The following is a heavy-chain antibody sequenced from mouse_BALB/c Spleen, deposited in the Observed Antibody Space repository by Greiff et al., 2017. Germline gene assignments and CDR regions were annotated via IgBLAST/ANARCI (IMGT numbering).Heavy chain of an antibody. D-gene: IGHD2-2*01. Sequence: VQLKESGPSLVKPSQTLSLTCSVTGDSITSGYWNWIRKFPGNKLEYMGYISYSGSTYYNPSLKSRISITRDTSKNQYYLQLNSVTTEDTATYYCARGQDYYGYGWYFDVWGAGTTVTVSS. V-gene: IGHV3-8*02. CDR3: ARGQDYYGYGWYFDV. J-gene: IGHJ1*01. CDR2: ISYSGST. CDR1: GDSITSGY.